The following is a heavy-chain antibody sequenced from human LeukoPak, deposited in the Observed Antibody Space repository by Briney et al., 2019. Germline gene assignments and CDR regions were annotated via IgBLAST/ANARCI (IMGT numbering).Heavy chain of an antibody. CDR3: ARVVVGATYHFDY. Sequence: SETLSLTCTVSGGSISSYYWSWIRQPPGKGLEWIGYIYYSGSTNYNPSLKSRVTISVDTSKNQFSLKLSSVTAADTAVYYCARVVVGATYHFDYWGQGTLVTVSS. CDR1: GGSISSYY. CDR2: IYYSGST. D-gene: IGHD1-26*01. J-gene: IGHJ4*02. V-gene: IGHV4-59*01.